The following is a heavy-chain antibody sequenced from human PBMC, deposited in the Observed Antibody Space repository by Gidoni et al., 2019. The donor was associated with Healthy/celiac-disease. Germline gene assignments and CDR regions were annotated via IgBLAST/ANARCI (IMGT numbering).Heavy chain of an antibody. CDR2: IYYSGST. CDR1: GGSLSSGGYY. CDR3: ARAAVVPAAISHVGFDP. J-gene: IGHJ5*02. D-gene: IGHD2-2*02. V-gene: IGHV4-31*03. Sequence: QVQLQESGPGLVKPSQTLSLTCTVSGGSLSSGGYYWSWIRQHPGKGLEWIGYIYYSGSTYYNPSLKSRVTISVDTSKNQFSLKLSSVTAADTAVYYCARAAVVPAAISHVGFDPWGQGTLVTVSS.